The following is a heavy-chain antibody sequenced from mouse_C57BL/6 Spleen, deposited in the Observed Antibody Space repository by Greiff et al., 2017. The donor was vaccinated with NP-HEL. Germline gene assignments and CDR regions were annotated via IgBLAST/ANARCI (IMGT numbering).Heavy chain of an antibody. V-gene: IGHV5-17*01. D-gene: IGHD2-5*01. CDR2: ISSGSSTI. Sequence: EVNVVESGGGLVKPGGSLKLSCAASGFTFSDYGMHWVRQAPEKGLEWVAYISSGSSTIYYADTVKGRFTISRDNAKNTLFLQMTSLRSEDTAMYYCARGGVTTLDYWGQGTTLTVSS. CDR1: GFTFSDYG. J-gene: IGHJ2*01. CDR3: ARGGVTTLDY.